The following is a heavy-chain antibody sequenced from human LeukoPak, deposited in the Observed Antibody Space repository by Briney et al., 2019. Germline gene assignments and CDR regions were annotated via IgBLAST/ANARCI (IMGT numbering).Heavy chain of an antibody. V-gene: IGHV5-51*01. CDR3: ARQPPIDGASNFDY. J-gene: IGHJ4*02. CDR1: GYIFTSYW. Sequence: GGSLQISCKGSGYIFTSYWIGWVRQMPGKGLEWMGIIYPGDSDTRYSPSFQGQVTISADKSISTAYLQWSSLKASDTAMYYCARQPPIDGASNFDYWGQGTLVTVSS. CDR2: IYPGDSDT. D-gene: IGHD5-24*01.